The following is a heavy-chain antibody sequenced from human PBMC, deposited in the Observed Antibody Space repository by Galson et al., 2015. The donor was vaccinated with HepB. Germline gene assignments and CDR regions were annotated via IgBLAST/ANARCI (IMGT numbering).Heavy chain of an antibody. D-gene: IGHD3-10*01. CDR1: GFTFGDYA. CDR3: TRVREAVRGVIMIFDY. CDR2: IRSKAYGGTT. V-gene: IGHV3-49*03. J-gene: IGHJ4*02. Sequence: SLRLSCAASGFTFGDYAMSWFRQAPGKGLEWVGFIRSKAYGGTTEYAASVKGRFTISRDDSKSIAYLQMNSLKTEDTAVYYCTRVREAVRGVIMIFDYWGQGTLVTVSS.